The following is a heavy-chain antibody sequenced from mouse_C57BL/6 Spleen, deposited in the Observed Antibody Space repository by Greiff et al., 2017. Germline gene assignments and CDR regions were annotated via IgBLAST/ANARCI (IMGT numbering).Heavy chain of an antibody. J-gene: IGHJ2*01. CDR2: INPYNGST. CDR1: GYTFTDYY. V-gene: IGHV1-19*01. Sequence: VQLQQSGPVLVKPGASVKMSCKASGYTFTDYYMNWVKQSHGKSLEWIGVINPYNGSTNYNEKFKGKATFTADTSSNTAYMQLSSLTTEDSAIYYCASDYGSSSNYFDYWGQGTTLTVSS. CDR3: ASDYGSSSNYFDY. D-gene: IGHD1-1*01.